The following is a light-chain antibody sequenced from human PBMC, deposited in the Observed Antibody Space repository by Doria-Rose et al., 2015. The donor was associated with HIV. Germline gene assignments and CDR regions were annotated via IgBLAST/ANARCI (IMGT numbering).Light chain of an antibody. CDR3: QQYGTSRGT. J-gene: IGKJ5*01. V-gene: IGKV3-20*01. Sequence: TQSPGTLSLSPGDRATLSCRASQRVKSSYLALYQQEPGQAPRLLIYDASARATGIPDRFSGSGSGTDFTLTISRLEPEDVAVYYCQQYGTSRGTFGQGTRLEIK. CDR1: QRVKSSY. CDR2: DAS.